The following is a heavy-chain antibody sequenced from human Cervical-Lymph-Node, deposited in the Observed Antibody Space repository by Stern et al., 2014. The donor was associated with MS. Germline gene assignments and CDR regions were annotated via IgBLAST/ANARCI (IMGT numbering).Heavy chain of an antibody. V-gene: IGHV3-33*01. J-gene: IGHJ4*02. CDR3: TRDRQLTGGSYDY. CDR1: GFTFSHYA. Sequence: VQLVESGGGVVQPGKSLRLSCAASGFTFSHYAMHWVRQAPGKGLEWVALIWYDGDKEFYADSVKGRFTISRDNSQNTLSLRIDGLRADDTGVYYCTRDRQLTGGSYDYWGQGTLVAVSS. D-gene: IGHD3-9*01. CDR2: IWYDGDKE.